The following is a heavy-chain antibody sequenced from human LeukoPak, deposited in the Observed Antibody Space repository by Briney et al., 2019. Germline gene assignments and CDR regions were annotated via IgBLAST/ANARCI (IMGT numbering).Heavy chain of an antibody. CDR1: GASIRSGDYY. D-gene: IGHD2-15*01. J-gene: IGHJ3*02. CDR3: ARDCSGGSCYGAFDI. CDR2: IYDSGST. V-gene: IGHV4-30-4*01. Sequence: SETLSLTCTVSGASIRSGDYYWRWIRQPPGKGLGWIGYIYDSGSTYYNPSLKSRITISVDTSENRFSLKLSSVTATDTAVYYCARDCSGGSCYGAFDIWGQGTMVTVSS.